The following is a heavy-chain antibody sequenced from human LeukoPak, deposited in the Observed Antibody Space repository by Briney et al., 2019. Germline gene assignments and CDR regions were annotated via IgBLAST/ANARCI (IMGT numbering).Heavy chain of an antibody. CDR3: ARCIDFADYFGY. Sequence: GGSLRLSCEASGFTLSAYWMNWVRQAPGKGLEWVAIINQDGSEKYYVDSVKGRFTISRDNAKNSLYLQMNSLRAEDTAVYYCARCIDFADYFGYWGQGTLVTVSS. CDR1: GFTLSAYW. D-gene: IGHD3-9*01. V-gene: IGHV3-7*01. CDR2: INQDGSEK. J-gene: IGHJ4*02.